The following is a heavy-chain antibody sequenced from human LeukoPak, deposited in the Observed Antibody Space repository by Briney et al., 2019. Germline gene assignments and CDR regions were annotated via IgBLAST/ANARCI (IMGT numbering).Heavy chain of an antibody. Sequence: GGSLRLSCAASGFTFSSCGMHWVRQAPGKGLEWVAFIRYDGSNKYYADSVKGRFTISRDNSKNTLYLQMNSLRAEDTAVYYCAKDRPQWQQLGYYFDYWGQGTLVTVSS. CDR2: IRYDGSNK. J-gene: IGHJ4*02. CDR1: GFTFSSCG. D-gene: IGHD6-13*01. V-gene: IGHV3-30*02. CDR3: AKDRPQWQQLGYYFDY.